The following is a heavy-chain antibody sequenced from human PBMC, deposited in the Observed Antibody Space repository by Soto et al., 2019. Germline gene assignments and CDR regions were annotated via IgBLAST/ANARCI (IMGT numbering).Heavy chain of an antibody. CDR2: IYYSGST. J-gene: IGHJ4*02. CDR1: GGSISSGDYY. D-gene: IGHD2-15*01. CDR3: ARVADCSGGRCYFSVDY. Sequence: QVQLQESGPGLVKPSQTLSLTCTVSGGSISSGDYYWSWIRQPPGQGLEWIGYIYYSGSTYYNPSLKSRVTISVDTSKNQFSLKLSSVTAAATAVYYCARVADCSGGRCYFSVDYWGQGTLVTVSS. V-gene: IGHV4-30-4*01.